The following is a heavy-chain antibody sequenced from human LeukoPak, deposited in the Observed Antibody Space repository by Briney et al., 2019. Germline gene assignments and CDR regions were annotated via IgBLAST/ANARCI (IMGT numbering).Heavy chain of an antibody. D-gene: IGHD3-10*01. CDR1: GGSFSGYY. Sequence: PSETLSLSCAVYGGSFSGYYWSWIRQPPGKGLEWIGEINHSGGTNYNPSLKSRVTISVYTSKNQFSLKLSSVTAADTAVYYCARGRSYYYGSGSSNFDYWGQGTLVTVSS. CDR2: INHSGGT. V-gene: IGHV4-34*01. CDR3: ARGRSYYYGSGSSNFDY. J-gene: IGHJ4*02.